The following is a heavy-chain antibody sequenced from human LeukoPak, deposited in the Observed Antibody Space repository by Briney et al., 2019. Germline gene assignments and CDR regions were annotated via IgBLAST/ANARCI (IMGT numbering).Heavy chain of an antibody. CDR1: GYTLTGYY. V-gene: IGHV1-2*06. J-gene: IGHJ3*02. Sequence: ASVKVSCKASGYTLTGYYMHWVRQPPGQGLEWMGRINPKSGGTNYAQKFQGRVTMTRDTSISTAYMELSRLRSDDTAVYYCARSGSYYTAFDIWGQGTMVTVSS. CDR2: INPKSGGT. CDR3: ARSGSYYTAFDI. D-gene: IGHD1-26*01.